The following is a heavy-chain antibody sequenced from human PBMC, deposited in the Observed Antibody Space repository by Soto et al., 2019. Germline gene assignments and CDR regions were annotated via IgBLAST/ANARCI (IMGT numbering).Heavy chain of an antibody. CDR3: VRGGGGGLFDP. Sequence: GGSLRPSCAGSGFTFGDSYMSWIRQAPGKGLEWLSYISPGSRYPAYADSVKGRFTISRDNAKRSLYLQMMSLTAEDTAIYYCVRGGGGGLFDPWGQGTMVTVSS. J-gene: IGHJ5*02. D-gene: IGHD2-15*01. V-gene: IGHV3-11*06. CDR2: ISPGSRYP. CDR1: GFTFGDSY.